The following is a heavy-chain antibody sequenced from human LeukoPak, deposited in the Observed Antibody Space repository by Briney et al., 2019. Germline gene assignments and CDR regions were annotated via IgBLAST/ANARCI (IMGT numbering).Heavy chain of an antibody. V-gene: IGHV3-7*01. D-gene: IGHD2-15*01. J-gene: IGHJ3*02. Sequence: GGSLRLSCAASGFTFRNAWMTWVRQAPGKGLEWVADIKQDGSEKYYVDSVKGRFTISRQNAKKSLFLQMNSLRAEDTAVYYCARHRSGGSQDDAFDIWGQGTLVTVSS. CDR1: GFTFRNAW. CDR3: ARHRSGGSQDDAFDI. CDR2: IKQDGSEK.